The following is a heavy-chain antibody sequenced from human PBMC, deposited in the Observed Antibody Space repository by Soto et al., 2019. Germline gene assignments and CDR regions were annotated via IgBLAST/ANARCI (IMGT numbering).Heavy chain of an antibody. CDR1: GYTFTGYY. J-gene: IGHJ6*02. D-gene: IGHD1-26*01. CDR3: ARAYVLRGRAELLDYAYGLDV. V-gene: IGHV1-2*04. Sequence: ASVKVSCKASGYTFTGYYMHWVRQAPGQGLEWMGWINPNTGGTNYAQKFQGWVTMTRDTSISTAYMELSRLRSDDTAVYYCARAYVLRGRAELLDYAYGLDVWGQGTTVTVSS. CDR2: INPNTGGT.